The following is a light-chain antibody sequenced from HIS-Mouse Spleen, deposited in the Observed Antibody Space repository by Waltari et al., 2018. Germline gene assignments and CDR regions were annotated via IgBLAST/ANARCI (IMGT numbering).Light chain of an antibody. CDR3: YSTDSSGNHRV. V-gene: IGLV3-10*01. J-gene: IGLJ2*01. Sequence: SYELTQPPSVSVSPGQTARITCSGDALPKKYAYWYQQKSGQAPVLVIYEDSKRPSGIPESFSGSSSGTMATWTIRGAQVEDEADYYCYSTDSSGNHRVFGGGTKLTVL. CDR1: ALPKKY. CDR2: EDS.